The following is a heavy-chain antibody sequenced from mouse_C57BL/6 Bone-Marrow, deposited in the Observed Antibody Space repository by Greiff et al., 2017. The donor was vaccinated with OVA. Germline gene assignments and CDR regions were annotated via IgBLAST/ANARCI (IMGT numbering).Heavy chain of an antibody. V-gene: IGHV1-52*01. CDR3: ARPRDSYYAMDY. J-gene: IGHJ4*01. Sequence: QVQLQQPGAELVRPGSSVKLSCKASGYTFTSYWMHWVKQRPIQGLEWIGNIDPSDSETHYNQKFKDKATLTVDKSSSTAYMQLSSLTSEDSAVYYCARPRDSYYAMDYWGQGTSVTVSS. CDR1: GYTFTSYW. CDR2: IDPSDSET.